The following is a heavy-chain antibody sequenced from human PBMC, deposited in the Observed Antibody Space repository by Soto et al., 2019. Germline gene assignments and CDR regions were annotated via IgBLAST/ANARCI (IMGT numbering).Heavy chain of an antibody. CDR1: GFTFSRYS. CDR2: ISSSGGST. CDR3: AKDTTVTHRPYYFDY. J-gene: IGHJ4*02. V-gene: IGHV3-23*01. Sequence: GGSLRLSCAASGFTFSRYSMNWVRQAPGKGLEWVSSISSSGGSTYYADSVKGRFTISRDNAKNTLYLQMNSLRAEDTAVYYCAKDTTVTHRPYYFDYWGQGTLVTVSS. D-gene: IGHD4-17*01.